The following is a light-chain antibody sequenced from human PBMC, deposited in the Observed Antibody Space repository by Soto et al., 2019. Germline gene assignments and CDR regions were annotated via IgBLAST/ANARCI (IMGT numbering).Light chain of an antibody. V-gene: IGKV3-15*01. Sequence: EVVMTQSPATLSVSPGERATLSCRASQSVSNNLAWYQQKPGQAPRLLIYGASTRATGIPARFSGSGSGTEFTLTSSSLQFEDFAVYYCQQYNNWWTFGQGTKVEIK. CDR3: QQYNNWWT. CDR2: GAS. J-gene: IGKJ1*01. CDR1: QSVSNN.